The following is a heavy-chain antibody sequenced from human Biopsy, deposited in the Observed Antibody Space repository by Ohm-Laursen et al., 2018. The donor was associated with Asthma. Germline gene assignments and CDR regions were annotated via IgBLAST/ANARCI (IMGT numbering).Heavy chain of an antibody. J-gene: IGHJ5*02. V-gene: IGHV1-18*01. D-gene: IGHD3-10*01. CDR3: ARDPGGFDP. CDR1: GYTFTSTVYG. Sequence: ASVKVSCKASGYTFTSTVYGISWVRQAPGQGLEWMGWIRPHTGDTNYAQMLRGRVTMTTDTSTSTAYMELRGLRSDDTAVYYCARDPGGFDPWGQGSLVLVSS. CDR2: IRPHTGDT.